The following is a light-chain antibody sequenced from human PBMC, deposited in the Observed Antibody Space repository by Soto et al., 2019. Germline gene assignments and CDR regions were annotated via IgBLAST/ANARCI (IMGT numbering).Light chain of an antibody. CDR2: DAS. V-gene: IGKV1-5*01. CDR3: QQYSRYPLT. Sequence: DIQMTQSPSTLSASVGDRVTIACRASQSIGRLLAWYQGKPGKAPELLIYDASNLETVVPLRFSGSGSGTEFTLTISSLQPDDFATYYCQQYSRYPLTFGGGTKVEI. J-gene: IGKJ4*01. CDR1: QSIGRL.